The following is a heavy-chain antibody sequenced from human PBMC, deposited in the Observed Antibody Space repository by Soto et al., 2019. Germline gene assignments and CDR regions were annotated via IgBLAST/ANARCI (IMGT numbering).Heavy chain of an antibody. Sequence: SGGSLRLSCPASGFPFSTYSMNWVRQAPGKGLEWVSDIIDSGGSTYYADSVKGRFTISRDNSKSTLYLQMNSLRAEDTALYYCAKGRSYYYYYGVDVWGQGTTVTVSS. CDR1: GFPFSTYS. CDR3: AKGRSYYYYYGVDV. CDR2: IIDSGGST. V-gene: IGHV3-23*01. J-gene: IGHJ6*02.